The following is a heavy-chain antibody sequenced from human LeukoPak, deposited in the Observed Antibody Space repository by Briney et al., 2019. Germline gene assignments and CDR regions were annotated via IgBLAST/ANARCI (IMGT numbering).Heavy chain of an antibody. CDR3: ARWDYYSNWFDP. CDR1: GFTFSSYW. V-gene: IGHV3-7*01. CDR2: IKQDGSEK. Sequence: GGSLRLSCAASGFTFSSYWMCWVRQAPGKGLEWVANIKQDGSEKYYVDSVKGRFTISRDNAKNSLYLQMNSLRAADTAVYYCARWDYYSNWFDPWGQGTLVTVSS. D-gene: IGHD2-21*01. J-gene: IGHJ5*02.